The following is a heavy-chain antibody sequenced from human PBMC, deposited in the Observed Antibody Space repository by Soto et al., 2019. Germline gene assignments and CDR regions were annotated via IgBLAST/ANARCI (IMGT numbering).Heavy chain of an antibody. Sequence: SETLSLTCTVSGGSISSYYWSWIRQPPGKGLEWIGYIYYSGSTNYNPSLKSRVTISVDTSKNQFSLKLSSVTAADTAVYYCAGMTTVTNFRRGHLVYWGQGTLVTVSS. CDR3: AGMTTVTNFRRGHLVY. CDR1: GGSISSYY. J-gene: IGHJ4*02. D-gene: IGHD4-17*01. V-gene: IGHV4-59*01. CDR2: IYYSGST.